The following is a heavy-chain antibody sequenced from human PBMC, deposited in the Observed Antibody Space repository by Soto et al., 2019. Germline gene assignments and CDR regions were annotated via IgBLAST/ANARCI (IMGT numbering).Heavy chain of an antibody. D-gene: IGHD2-15*01. CDR2: IYYSGNT. CDR3: ATEGGYCSGGSCS. V-gene: IGHV4-30-4*01. Sequence: SETLSLTCTVSGGSISSGDYYWSWIRQPPGKGLEWIGYIYYSGNTYYNPSLKSRVTISVDTSKNQFSLKLSSVTAADTAVYYCATEGGYCSGGSCSWGQGTLVTVSS. CDR1: GGSISSGDYY. J-gene: IGHJ5*02.